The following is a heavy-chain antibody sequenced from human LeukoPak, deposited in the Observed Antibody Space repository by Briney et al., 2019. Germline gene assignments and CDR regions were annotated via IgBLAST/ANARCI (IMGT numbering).Heavy chain of an antibody. D-gene: IGHD3-10*01. V-gene: IGHV1-69*13. CDR3: ASSMVRGVWEDV. Sequence: SVKVSCKASGGTFSSYAISWVRQAPGQGLEWMGGIIPIFGTANYAQKFQGRVTITADESTSTAYTELSSLRSEDMAVYYCASSMVRGVWEDVWGQGTTVTVSS. CDR2: IIPIFGTA. CDR1: GGTFSSYA. J-gene: IGHJ6*02.